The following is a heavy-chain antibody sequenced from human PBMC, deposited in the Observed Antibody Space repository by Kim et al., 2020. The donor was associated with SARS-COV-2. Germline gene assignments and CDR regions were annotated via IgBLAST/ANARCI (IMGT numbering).Heavy chain of an antibody. Sequence: SETLSLTCAVYGGSFSGYYWSWIRQPPGKGLEWIGEINHSGSTNYNPSLKSRVTISVDTSKNQFSLKLSSVTAADTAVYYCARDRGISDMNYFYSLDVWGQGTTVTVSS. D-gene: IGHD1-26*01. CDR3: ARDRGISDMNYFYSLDV. V-gene: IGHV4-34*01. CDR1: GGSFSGYY. J-gene: IGHJ6*02. CDR2: INHSGST.